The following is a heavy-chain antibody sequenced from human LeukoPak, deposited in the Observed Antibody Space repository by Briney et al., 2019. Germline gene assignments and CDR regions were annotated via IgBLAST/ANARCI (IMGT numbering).Heavy chain of an antibody. CDR2: IYYSGST. J-gene: IGHJ4*02. Sequence: SETLSLTCTVSRGSIATDNYYWGWIRQPPGKGLEWIGSIYYSGSTYYNPSLKSRVTISVDTSKNQFSLKLSSVTAADTAVYYCARDISSSGWGFDYWGQGTLVTVSS. CDR3: ARDISSSGWGFDY. V-gene: IGHV4-39*07. CDR1: RGSIATDNYY. D-gene: IGHD6-19*01.